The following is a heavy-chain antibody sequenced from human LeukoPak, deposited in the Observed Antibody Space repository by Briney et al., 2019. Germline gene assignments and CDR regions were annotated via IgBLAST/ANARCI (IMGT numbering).Heavy chain of an antibody. Sequence: GEALQISFKGSGYSFTNYWIGWGRPMAGKGLEWMGIIYPGDPDTRYSPSFQGEVTISADTSISTPYLQWSTLKASDTAMYYCARGGGYNYGTFDYCGQGTLVTVSS. CDR2: IYPGDPDT. V-gene: IGHV5-51*01. CDR1: GYSFTNYW. J-gene: IGHJ4*02. D-gene: IGHD5-18*01. CDR3: ARGGGYNYGTFDY.